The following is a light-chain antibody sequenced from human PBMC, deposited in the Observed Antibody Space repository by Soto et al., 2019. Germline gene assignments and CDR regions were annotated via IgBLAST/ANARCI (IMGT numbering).Light chain of an antibody. CDR1: SSNIGTNA. J-gene: IGLJ2*01. V-gene: IGLV1-44*01. Sequence: QSVLTQPPSESGTPGQRVTISCSGSSSNIGTNAVNWYQQLPGTAPRLLIYSDTQRPSGVPDRFSGSKSGTSASLAISGLQSEDEADYYCAAWHDSPNAYVVFGGGTKVTVL. CDR2: SDT. CDR3: AAWHDSPNAYVV.